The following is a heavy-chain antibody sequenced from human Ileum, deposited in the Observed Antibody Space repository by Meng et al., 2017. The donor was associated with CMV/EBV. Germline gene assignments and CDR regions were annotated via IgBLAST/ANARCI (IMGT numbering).Heavy chain of an antibody. CDR3: VTDDTGHDWGY. V-gene: IGHV3-15*07. J-gene: IGHJ4*02. D-gene: IGHD5-12*01. Sequence: CEASGYAYTNGWMNWVRQAPGKGLEWAARMRNKRDDEARGYAAPVEGRFVISRDDSNKMLHLQMNSLRREDTALYYCVTDDTGHDWGYWGQGTLVTVSS. CDR2: MRNKRDDEAR. CDR1: GYAYTNGW.